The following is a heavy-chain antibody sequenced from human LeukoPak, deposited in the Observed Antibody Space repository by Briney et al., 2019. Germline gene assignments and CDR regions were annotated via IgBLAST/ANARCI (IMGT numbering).Heavy chain of an antibody. CDR1: GFTFSSYA. D-gene: IGHD6-13*01. CDR3: ARDLLYSSSWTDFDY. CDR2: ISSNGGST. Sequence: PGGSLRLSCSASGFTFSSYAMHWVRQAPGKGLEYVSAISSNGGSTYYADSVKGRFTISRDNSKNTLYLQMSSLRAEDTAVYYCARDLLYSSSWTDFDYWGQGTLVTVSS. V-gene: IGHV3-64D*06. J-gene: IGHJ4*02.